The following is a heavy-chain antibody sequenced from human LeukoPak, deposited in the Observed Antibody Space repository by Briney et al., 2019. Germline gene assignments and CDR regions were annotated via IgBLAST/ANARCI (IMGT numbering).Heavy chain of an antibody. CDR1: GGSIGNSAYY. CDR3: ARDANVDTGMPPWIDY. D-gene: IGHD5-18*01. CDR2: MYHRGSS. J-gene: IGHJ4*02. Sequence: SETLSLTCGVSGGSIGNSAYYWAWIRQPPGKGLEWIGKMYHRGSSYYTPSLKSRATISVDTSKNQFSLHLTSVTAADTAIYYCARDANVDTGMPPWIDYWGQGTLVTVSS. V-gene: IGHV4-39*07.